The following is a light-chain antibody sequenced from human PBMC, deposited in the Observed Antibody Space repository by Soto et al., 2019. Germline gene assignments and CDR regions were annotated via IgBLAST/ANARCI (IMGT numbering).Light chain of an antibody. CDR2: DVT. Sequence: QSALTQPRSVSGSPGQSITISCTGSSRDVRGYNFVSWYQQHPGEAPKLILYDVTTRPSGVPDRISGSKSGSTAYLTISGLQAEDEADYYCCSYAGSFSWVFGGGIKLTVL. J-gene: IGLJ2*01. V-gene: IGLV2-11*01. CDR1: SRDVRGYNF. CDR3: CSYAGSFSWV.